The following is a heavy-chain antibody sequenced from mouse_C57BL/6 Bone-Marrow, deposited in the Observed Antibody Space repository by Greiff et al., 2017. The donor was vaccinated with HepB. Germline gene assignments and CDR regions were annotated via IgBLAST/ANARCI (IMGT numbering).Heavy chain of an antibody. CDR1: GFTFSSYA. CDR2: ISDGGSYT. J-gene: IGHJ3*01. Sequence: EVNVVESGGGLVKPGGSLKLSCAASGFTFSSYAMSWVRQTPEKRLEWVATISDGGSYTYYPDNVKGRFTISRDNAKNNLYLQMSHLKSEDTAMYYCARERDGYLLAYWGQGTLVTVSA. D-gene: IGHD2-3*01. CDR3: ARERDGYLLAY. V-gene: IGHV5-4*01.